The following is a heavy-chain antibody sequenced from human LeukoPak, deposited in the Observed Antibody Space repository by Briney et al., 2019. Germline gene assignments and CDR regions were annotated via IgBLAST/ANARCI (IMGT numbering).Heavy chain of an antibody. V-gene: IGHV4-59*01. CDR3: ARGPDYYDSSGMDV. D-gene: IGHD3-22*01. CDR2: IYYSGST. J-gene: IGHJ6*02. CDR1: GGSISSYY. Sequence: TSETLSLTCTVSGGSISSYYWSWIRQPPGKGLEWIGYIYYSGSTNYNPSPKSRVTISVDTSKNQFSLKLSSVTAADTAVYYCARGPDYYDSSGMDVWGQGTTVTVSS.